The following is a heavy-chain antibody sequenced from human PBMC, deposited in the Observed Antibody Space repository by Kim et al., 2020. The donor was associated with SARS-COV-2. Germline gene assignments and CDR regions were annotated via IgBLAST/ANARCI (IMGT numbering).Heavy chain of an antibody. J-gene: IGHJ3*02. CDR3: ARVRRVGDAFDI. D-gene: IGHD3-10*01. CDR1: GGSISSYY. Sequence: SETLSLTCTVSGGSISSYYWSWIRQPPGKGLEWIGYIYYSGSTNYNPSLKSRVTISVDTSKNQFSLKLSSVTAADTAVYYCARVRRVGDAFDIWGQGTMVTVSS. CDR2: IYYSGST. V-gene: IGHV4-59*01.